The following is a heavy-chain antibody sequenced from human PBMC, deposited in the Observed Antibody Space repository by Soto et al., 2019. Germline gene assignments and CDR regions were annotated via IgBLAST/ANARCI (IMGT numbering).Heavy chain of an antibody. CDR1: GFTFSSYA. CDR3: AKLRGIQLWFIWY. Sequence: EVQLLESRGGLVQPGGSLRLSCAASGFTFSSYAMSWVRQAPGKGLEWVSAISGSGGSTYYADSVKGRFTISRDNSKNTLYLQMNSLRAEDTAVYYCAKLRGIQLWFIWYWGQGTLVTVSS. D-gene: IGHD5-18*01. V-gene: IGHV3-23*01. CDR2: ISGSGGST. J-gene: IGHJ4*02.